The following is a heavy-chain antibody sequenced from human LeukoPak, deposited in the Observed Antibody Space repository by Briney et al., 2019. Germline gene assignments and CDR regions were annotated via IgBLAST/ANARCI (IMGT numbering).Heavy chain of an antibody. CDR2: ISSSGSTI. V-gene: IGHV3-11*01. Sequence: GGSLRLSCAASGFTFSDYYMSWIRQAPGKGLEWVSYISSSGSTIYYADSVKGRFTISRDNAKNSLYLQMNSLRAEDTAVYYCARFGYSYGYSGHGYCYYMDVWGKGTTVTVSS. CDR1: GFTFSDYY. D-gene: IGHD5-18*01. J-gene: IGHJ6*03. CDR3: ARFGYSYGYSGHGYCYYMDV.